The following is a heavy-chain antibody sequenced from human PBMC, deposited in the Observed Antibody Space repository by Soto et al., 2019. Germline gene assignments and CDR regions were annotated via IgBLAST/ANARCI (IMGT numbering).Heavy chain of an antibody. V-gene: IGHV3-74*01. CDR2: NNRDGSST. Sequence: GESLKISCAASGFTFSSYWMHWDRQAPGKGLVWVSRNNRDGSSTSYADSVKGRFTISRDNVKNTLYLQMNSLRAEDSAVYYCARVLSYYYDSSGYYYFDYWGQGTLVTVSS. D-gene: IGHD3-22*01. CDR1: GFTFSSYW. J-gene: IGHJ4*02. CDR3: ARVLSYYYDSSGYYYFDY.